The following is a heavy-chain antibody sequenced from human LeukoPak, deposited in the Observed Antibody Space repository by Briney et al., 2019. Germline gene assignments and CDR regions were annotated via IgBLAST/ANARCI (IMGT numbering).Heavy chain of an antibody. CDR1: GYTFTGYY. CDR3: ASGDYGDPPLNY. CDR2: INPNTGGT. Sequence: ASVKVSCKASGYTFTGYYVHWVRQAPGQGLEWMGWINPNTGGTNYAQKFQGRVTMTRDTSISTAYMELSRLRSDDTAVYYCASGDYGDPPLNYWGQGTLVTVSS. D-gene: IGHD4/OR15-4a*01. V-gene: IGHV1-2*02. J-gene: IGHJ4*02.